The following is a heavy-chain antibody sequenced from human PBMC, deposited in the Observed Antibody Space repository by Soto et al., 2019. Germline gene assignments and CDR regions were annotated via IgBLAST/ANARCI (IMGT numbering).Heavy chain of an antibody. CDR1: GFTFSSYA. D-gene: IGHD6-6*01. J-gene: IGHJ4*02. V-gene: IGHV3-23*01. CDR2: ISGSGGST. CDR3: AKVPWALKGSSSSVYFDY. Sequence: PGGSLRLSCAASGFTFSSYAMSWVRQAPGKGLEWVSAISGSGGSTYYADSVKGRFTISRDNSKNTLYLQMNSLRAEDTAVYYCAKVPWALKGSSSSVYFDYWGQGTLVTVSS.